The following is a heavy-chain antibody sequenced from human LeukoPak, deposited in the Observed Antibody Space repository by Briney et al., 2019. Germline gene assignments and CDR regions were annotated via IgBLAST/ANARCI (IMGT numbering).Heavy chain of an antibody. CDR3: ARSLRRYSGYDFDY. CDR1: GGSISSYY. CDR2: IYYIGSA. Sequence: PSETLSLTCTVSGGSISSYYWSWIRQPPGKGLEWIGHIYYIGSANYNPSLKSRVAISVDTSKNQFSLKLSSVTAADTAVYYCARSLRRYSGYDFDYWGQGTLVTVSS. J-gene: IGHJ4*02. D-gene: IGHD5-12*01. V-gene: IGHV4-59*12.